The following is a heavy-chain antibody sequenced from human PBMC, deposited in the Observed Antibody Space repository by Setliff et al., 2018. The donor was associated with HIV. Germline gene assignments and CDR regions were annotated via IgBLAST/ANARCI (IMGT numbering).Heavy chain of an antibody. V-gene: IGHV1-3*01. J-gene: IGHJ3*01. CDR1: GYIFSNFA. CDR2: INAGDGNT. D-gene: IGHD2-21*02. CDR3: ARDYSPPWVTGDDAFDV. Sequence: ASVKVSCKASGYIFSNFAMHWVRQVPGPRLEWMGWINAGDGNTKYSQNIQGRVTITRDTSATTVYMELSRLRPEDTAVYYCARDYSPPWVTGDDAFDVWGQGTVVTVSS.